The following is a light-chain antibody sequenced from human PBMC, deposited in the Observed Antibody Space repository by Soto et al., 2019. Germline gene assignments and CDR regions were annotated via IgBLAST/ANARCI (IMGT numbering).Light chain of an antibody. V-gene: IGLV2-11*01. CDR1: SSDVGGHNH. CDR3: CSFAGRIFV. Sequence: QSALTQPRSVSGSPGQSVTVSCTGTSSDVGGHNHVSWYQQHPGKAPKLMISDVNKRPSGVPDRCSGSKSGNTACLTISGLQAEDEADYYCCSFAGRIFVFGTGTKLTVL. CDR2: DVN. J-gene: IGLJ1*01.